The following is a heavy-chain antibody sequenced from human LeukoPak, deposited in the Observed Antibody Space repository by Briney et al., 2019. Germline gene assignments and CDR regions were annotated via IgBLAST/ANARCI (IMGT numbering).Heavy chain of an antibody. D-gene: IGHD3-9*01. CDR2: ISYDGTYK. CDR1: GFTFSSYG. V-gene: IGHV3-30*18. CDR3: AKAGRESLRYFDWLWDY. J-gene: IGHJ4*02. Sequence: GGSLRLSCAASGFTFSSYGMHWVRQAPGKGLEWVAVISYDGTYKYHADSVKGRFTISRDNSKNTLYLQMNSLRAEDTAVYYCAKAGRESLRYFDWLWDYWGQGTLVTVSS.